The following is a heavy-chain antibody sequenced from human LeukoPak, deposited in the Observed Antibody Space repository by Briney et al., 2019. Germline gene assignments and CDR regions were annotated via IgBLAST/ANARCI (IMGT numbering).Heavy chain of an antibody. D-gene: IGHD3-22*01. CDR1: GGSISSYY. J-gene: IGHJ4*02. CDR2: IYYSGST. V-gene: IGHV4-59*08. CDR3: ARHRYYDSSGYYLDY. Sequence: KTSETLSLTCTVSGGSISSYYWSWVRQPPGKGLEWIGYIYYSGSTNYNPSLKSRVTISVDTSKNQFSLKLSSVTAADTAVYYCARHRYYDSSGYYLDYWGQGTLVTVSS.